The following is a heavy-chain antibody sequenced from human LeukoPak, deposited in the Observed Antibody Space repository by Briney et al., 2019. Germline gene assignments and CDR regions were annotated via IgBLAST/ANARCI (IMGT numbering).Heavy chain of an antibody. Sequence: GRSLRLSCAASGFRFETYWMSWVRQAPGKGLEWVANIKQDGSETYYADSVKGRFTIFRDNAKNSLYLQMDSLRVEDTAVYYCANGDGFDHWGQGALVIVSS. V-gene: IGHV3-7*01. CDR2: IKQDGSET. CDR3: ANGDGFDH. J-gene: IGHJ4*02. CDR1: GFRFETYW. D-gene: IGHD5-24*01.